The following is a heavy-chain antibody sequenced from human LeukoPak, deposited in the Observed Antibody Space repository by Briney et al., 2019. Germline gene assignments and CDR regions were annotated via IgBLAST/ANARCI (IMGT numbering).Heavy chain of an antibody. CDR1: GGSISGGGYY. CDR3: ARVSFNYGSCTFDY. J-gene: IGHJ4*02. V-gene: IGHV4-31*03. D-gene: IGHD2-15*01. Sequence: SETLSLTCTVSGGSISGGGYYWSWIRQHPGEGLEWIGYIYYSESTYYNPSLKSRVTISVDTSKNQFSLKLSSVTAADTAVYYCARVSFNYGSCTFDYWGQGTLVTVSS. CDR2: IYYSEST.